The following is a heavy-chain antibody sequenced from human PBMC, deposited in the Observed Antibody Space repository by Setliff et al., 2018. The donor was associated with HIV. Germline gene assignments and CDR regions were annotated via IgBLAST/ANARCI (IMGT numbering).Heavy chain of an antibody. CDR1: GGSISSYY. Sequence: PSETLSLTCTVSGGSISSYYWSWIRQPPGKGLEWIGYIYTSGSTNYNPSLKSRVTMSVDTSKNKFSLKLSSVTAADTAVYYCARRAFKEGYKRSYFDYWGQGTLVTVSS. CDR3: ARRAFKEGYKRSYFDY. CDR2: IYTSGST. V-gene: IGHV4-4*09. J-gene: IGHJ4*02. D-gene: IGHD5-12*01.